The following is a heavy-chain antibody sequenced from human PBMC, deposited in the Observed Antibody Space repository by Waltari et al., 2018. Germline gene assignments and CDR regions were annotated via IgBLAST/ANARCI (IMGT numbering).Heavy chain of an antibody. V-gene: IGHV4-4*07. J-gene: IGHJ6*03. Sequence: QVQLQESGPGLVKPSETLSLTCTVSGGSISSYYWSWIRTPAGTGREWIGRIYTSGSTNYNPSLKSRVTMSVDTSKNQFSLKLSSVTAADTAVYYCARDRFYDSSGYYYYYYYMDVWGKGTTVTVSS. D-gene: IGHD3-22*01. CDR1: GGSISSYY. CDR2: IYTSGST. CDR3: ARDRFYDSSGYYYYYYYMDV.